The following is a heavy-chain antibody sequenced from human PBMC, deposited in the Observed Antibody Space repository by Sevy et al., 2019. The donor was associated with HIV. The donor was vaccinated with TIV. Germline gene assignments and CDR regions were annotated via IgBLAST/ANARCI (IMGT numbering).Heavy chain of an antibody. J-gene: IGHJ6*02. D-gene: IGHD3-3*01. CDR3: AKGYYGFWSGYYYGMDV. Sequence: ASVKVSCKASGYTFTSYDINWVRQATGQGLEWMGWMNPNSGNTGYAQKFQGRVIMTRNTSITTADMELSSLKSEDTAVYYGAKGYYGFWSGYYYGMDVWGQGTTVTVSS. CDR1: GYTFTSYD. CDR2: MNPNSGNT. V-gene: IGHV1-8*01.